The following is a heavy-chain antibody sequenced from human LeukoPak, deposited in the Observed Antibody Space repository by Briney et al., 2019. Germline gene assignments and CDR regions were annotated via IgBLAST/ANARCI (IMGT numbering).Heavy chain of an antibody. CDR3: ARIYYFGSGTYSHFDY. V-gene: IGHV4-34*01. CDR1: GGSFSGYY. J-gene: IGHJ4*02. Sequence: SETLSLTCAVYGGSFSGYYWSWIRQPPGKGLEWIGSIYHSGSTYYNPSLKSRVTISVDTSKNQFSLKLSSVTAADTAVYYCARIYYFGSGTYSHFDYWGQGTVVTVSS. D-gene: IGHD3-10*01. CDR2: IYHSGST.